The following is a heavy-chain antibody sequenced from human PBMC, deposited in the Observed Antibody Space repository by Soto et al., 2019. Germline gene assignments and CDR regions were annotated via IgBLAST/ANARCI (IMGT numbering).Heavy chain of an antibody. CDR1: GYTFTSYD. J-gene: IGHJ6*03. V-gene: IGHV1-8*01. CDR3: ARGPYYYYYMDV. CDR2: MNPNSGNT. Sequence: QVQLVQSGAEVKKPGASVKVSCKASGYTFTSYDINWVRQATGQGLEWMGWMNPNSGNTGYAQKFQGRKTMTRNTSITTAYMELSILRSEDTAVYYCARGPYYYYYMDVWCKGTTVTVSS.